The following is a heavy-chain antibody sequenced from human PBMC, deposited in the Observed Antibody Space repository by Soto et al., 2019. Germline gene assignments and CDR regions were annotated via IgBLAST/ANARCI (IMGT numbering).Heavy chain of an antibody. J-gene: IGHJ3*02. CDR2: ISGYGGST. Sequence: GGSLRLSCAASGFTFDDYAMHWVRQAPGKGLEWVSLISGYGGSTYYADSVKGLFTISRDNSKNSLYLQMNSLRTEDAVLYDCAKDISGGGYYAFDIWGQGTMVTVAS. CDR3: AKDISGGGYYAFDI. V-gene: IGHV3-43*02. CDR1: GFTFDDYA. D-gene: IGHD1-26*01.